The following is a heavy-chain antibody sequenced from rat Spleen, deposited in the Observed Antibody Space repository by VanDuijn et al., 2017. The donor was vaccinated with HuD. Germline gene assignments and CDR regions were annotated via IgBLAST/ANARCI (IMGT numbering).Heavy chain of an antibody. Sequence: EVQLVESGGGLVQPGRSLKLSCAASGFTFSSFPMAWVRQAPTKGLEWVATIIYGGSNTYYRDSVKGRFTISRDNAKSTLSLQMDSLRSEDTATYYCARRHYGYTDYFDYWGQGVMVTVSS. D-gene: IGHD1-9*01. CDR1: GFTFSSFP. CDR3: ARRHYGYTDYFDY. J-gene: IGHJ2*01. V-gene: IGHV5-25*01. CDR2: IIYGGSNT.